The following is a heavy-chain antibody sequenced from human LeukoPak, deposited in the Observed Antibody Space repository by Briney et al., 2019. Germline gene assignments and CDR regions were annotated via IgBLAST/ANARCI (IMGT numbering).Heavy chain of an antibody. CDR3: ARRLTTATFDY. D-gene: IGHD4-11*01. CDR1: GYSFNNYW. Sequence: GESLKISCEGSGYSFNNYWIVWVRQMPGEGLEWMGIFYPGDSDTRYSPSFQGLVTISVDKSISAAYLQWSSLKASDTAMYYCARRLTTATFDYWGQGTLVTVSS. CDR2: FYPGDSDT. J-gene: IGHJ4*02. V-gene: IGHV5-51*01.